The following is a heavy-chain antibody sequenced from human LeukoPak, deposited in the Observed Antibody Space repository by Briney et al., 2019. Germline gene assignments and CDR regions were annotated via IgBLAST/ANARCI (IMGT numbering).Heavy chain of an antibody. CDR1: GFTFSNYP. V-gene: IGHV3-23*01. Sequence: GGSLRLSCVASGFTFSNYPMSWVRQAPGKGLEWVSTISDHDDGTVYADFVEGRFTISRDNSKNTVYLQMNGLRAEDTAVYYCARSDSSGLHFDYWGQGTLVTVSS. D-gene: IGHD3-22*01. J-gene: IGHJ4*02. CDR3: ARSDSSGLHFDY. CDR2: ISDHDDGT.